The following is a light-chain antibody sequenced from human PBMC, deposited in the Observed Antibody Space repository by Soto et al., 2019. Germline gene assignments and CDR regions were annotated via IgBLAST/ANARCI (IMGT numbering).Light chain of an antibody. V-gene: IGKV1D-8*01. Sequence: VIWMTQSPSLLYASTGDRVTISCRMSQGIISYLAWYQQKPGKAPELLIYAASTLQSGVPSRFSGSGSGTDFPLTISCLQYDDFAPYYCQQYYSFPRTFGQGTKVEIK. J-gene: IGKJ1*01. CDR3: QQYYSFPRT. CDR2: AAS. CDR1: QGIISY.